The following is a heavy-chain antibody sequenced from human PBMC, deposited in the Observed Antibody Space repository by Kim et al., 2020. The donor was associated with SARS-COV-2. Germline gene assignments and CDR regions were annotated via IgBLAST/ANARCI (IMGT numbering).Heavy chain of an antibody. V-gene: IGHV1-69*13. J-gene: IGHJ6*02. D-gene: IGHD6-13*01. CDR2: IIPIFGTA. CDR1: GGTFSSYA. CDR3: ASKGIAAAGTPDSYYYGMDF. Sequence: SVKVSCKASGGTFSSYAISWVRQAPGQGLEWMGGIIPIFGTANYAQKFQGRVTITADESTSTAYMELSSLRSEDTAVYYCASKGIAAAGTPDSYYYGMDFWGQGTMVTVSS.